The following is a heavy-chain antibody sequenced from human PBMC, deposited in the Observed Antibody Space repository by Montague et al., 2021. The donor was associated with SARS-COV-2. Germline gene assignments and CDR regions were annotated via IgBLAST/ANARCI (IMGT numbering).Heavy chain of an antibody. Sequence: CAISGDSVSGNSDTGHCIRQSRSKSLQWLRTTYYRSRWSNDYAVSVRSRIIINPDTSTNQFSPQLSSVTPEDTAVYFCARERWAVGVSFDYWGQGTLVTVSS. V-gene: IGHV6-1*01. CDR1: GDSVSGNSDT. CDR3: ARERWAVGVSFDY. D-gene: IGHD1-26*01. CDR2: TYYRSRWSN. J-gene: IGHJ4*02.